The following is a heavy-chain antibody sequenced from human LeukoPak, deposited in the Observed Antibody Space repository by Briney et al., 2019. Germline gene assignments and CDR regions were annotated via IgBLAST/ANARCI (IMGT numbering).Heavy chain of an antibody. J-gene: IGHJ4*02. V-gene: IGHV4-61*02. Sequence: PSETLSLTCTVSGGSISSGSYYWSWIRQPAGKGLEWIGRIYTSGSTNYNPSLKSRVTISVDTSKNQSSLKLSSVTAADTAVYYCARGLGPAAAGSRDWGQGTLVTVSS. CDR1: GGSISSGSYY. CDR3: ARGLGPAAAGSRD. D-gene: IGHD6-13*01. CDR2: IYTSGST.